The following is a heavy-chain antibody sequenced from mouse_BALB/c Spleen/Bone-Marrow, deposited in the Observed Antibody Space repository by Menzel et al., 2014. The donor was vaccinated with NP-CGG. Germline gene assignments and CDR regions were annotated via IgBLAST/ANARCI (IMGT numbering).Heavy chain of an antibody. V-gene: IGHV1-82*01. CDR2: IYPGDGDT. CDR3: ARWGLRRYFDY. J-gene: IGHJ2*01. D-gene: IGHD2-2*01. CDR1: GYAFSSSW. Sequence: QLQQSGPELVKPGASVKISCKASGYAFSSSWMNWVKQRPGQGLEWIGRIYPGDGDTNYNGKFKGKATLTADKSSSTAYMQLSSLTSVDSAVYFCARWGLRRYFDYWGQGTTLTVSS.